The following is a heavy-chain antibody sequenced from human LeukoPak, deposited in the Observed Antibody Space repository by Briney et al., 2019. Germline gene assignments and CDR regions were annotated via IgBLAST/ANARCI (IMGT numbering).Heavy chain of an antibody. V-gene: IGHV3-21*01. CDR2: ISSSSSYI. CDR1: GFTFSSYS. D-gene: IGHD5-18*01. Sequence: GGSLRLSCAASGFTFSSYSMNWVRQAPGKGLEWVSSISSSSSYIYYADSVKGRFTISRDNAKNSLYLQMNSLRAEDTAVYYCARCPRYSYGSDAFDIWGQGTMVTVSS. CDR3: ARCPRYSYGSDAFDI. J-gene: IGHJ3*02.